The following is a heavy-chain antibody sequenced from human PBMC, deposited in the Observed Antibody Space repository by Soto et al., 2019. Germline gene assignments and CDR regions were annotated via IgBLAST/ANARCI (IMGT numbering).Heavy chain of an antibody. CDR2: ISGYGGST. J-gene: IGHJ4*02. V-gene: IGHV3-23*01. D-gene: IGHD4-17*01. Sequence: EVQLLESGGGLVQPGGSLTVSCAASGFTFGAHPMSWVRLAPGKGLEWVSTISGYGGSTYYPDSLKGRFIISRDNSKNPLYLQRNTLRAGDTAVYVCAKQRTTVTTGFDYWVQGTRVSVSS. CDR3: AKQRTTVTTGFDY. CDR1: GFTFGAHP.